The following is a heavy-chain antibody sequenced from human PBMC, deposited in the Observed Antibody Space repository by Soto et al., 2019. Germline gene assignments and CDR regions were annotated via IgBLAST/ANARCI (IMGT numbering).Heavy chain of an antibody. CDR3: ASGKWSLDY. CDR1: GISLSDNY. Sequence: VGSLRLSCVASGISLSDNYMAWIRQAPGKGLEWLSYISNSDYTTYYTDSVKGRFTISRDNAKNSLYLQLNGLRVEDTAVYYCASGKWSLDYWGQGILVTVSS. D-gene: IGHD2-15*01. CDR2: ISNSDYTT. J-gene: IGHJ4*02. V-gene: IGHV3-11*01.